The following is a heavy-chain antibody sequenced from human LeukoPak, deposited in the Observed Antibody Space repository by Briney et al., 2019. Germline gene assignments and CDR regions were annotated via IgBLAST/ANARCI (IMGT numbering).Heavy chain of an antibody. CDR3: ARLKAPMVRGVMMGVYYFDY. V-gene: IGHV1-18*01. J-gene: IGHJ4*02. D-gene: IGHD3-10*01. Sequence: ASVKVSCKASGYTFTSYAMHWVRQAPGQRLEWMGWISAYNGNTNYAQKLQGRVTMTTDTSTSTAYMELRSLRSDDTAVYYCARLKAPMVRGVMMGVYYFDYWGQGTLVTVSS. CDR1: GYTFTSYA. CDR2: ISAYNGNT.